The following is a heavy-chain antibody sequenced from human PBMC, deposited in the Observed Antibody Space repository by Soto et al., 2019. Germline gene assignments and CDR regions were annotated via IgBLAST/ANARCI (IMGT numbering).Heavy chain of an antibody. CDR3: ARDKITGLFDY. V-gene: IGHV4-30-2*01. J-gene: IGHJ4*02. Sequence: SETLSLSCAVSGGSISSGGYSWSWIRQPPGKGLEWIGYIYHSGSTYYNPSLKSRVTISVDRSKNQFSLKLSSVTAADTAVYYCARDKITGLFDYWGQGTLVTAPQ. D-gene: IGHD2-8*02. CDR1: GGSISSGGYS. CDR2: IYHSGST.